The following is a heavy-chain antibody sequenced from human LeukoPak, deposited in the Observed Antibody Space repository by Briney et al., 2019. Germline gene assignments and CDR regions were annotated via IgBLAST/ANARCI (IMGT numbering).Heavy chain of an antibody. CDR3: ARDSETYYYDSTAYSYYYYYMDV. CDR2: VSYDGRNK. D-gene: IGHD3-22*01. J-gene: IGHJ6*03. Sequence: GGSLRLSCAASDFTFSAYAMHWVRQAPGKGLEWVAVVSYDGRNKYYAGSVKGRFTISRDNSKNTLYVQMNSLRTEDTAVYYCARDSETYYYDSTAYSYYYYYMDVWGKGTTVTISS. CDR1: DFTFSAYA. V-gene: IGHV3-30*04.